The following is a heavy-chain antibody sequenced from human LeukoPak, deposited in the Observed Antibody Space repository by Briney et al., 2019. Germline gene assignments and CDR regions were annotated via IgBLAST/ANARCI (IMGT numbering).Heavy chain of an antibody. Sequence: SETLSLTCTVSGGSISSYYWSWIRQPAGKGLEWIGRIYTSGSTNYNPSLKSRVTMSVDKSKNQFSLKLSSVTAADTAVYYCTLYCGGDCYPHLDYWGQGTLVTVSS. D-gene: IGHD2-21*02. CDR1: GGSISSYY. CDR2: IYTSGST. CDR3: TLYCGGDCYPHLDY. V-gene: IGHV4-4*07. J-gene: IGHJ4*02.